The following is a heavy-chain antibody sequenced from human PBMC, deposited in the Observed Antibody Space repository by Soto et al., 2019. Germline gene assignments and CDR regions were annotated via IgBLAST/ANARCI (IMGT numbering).Heavy chain of an antibody. J-gene: IGHJ4*02. V-gene: IGHV1-3*01. CDR3: ARDPALDY. CDR1: GYTFTTHT. CDR2: INAGNGNT. Sequence: ASVKVSCKASGYTFTTHTSHWVRQAPGQRLEWMGWINAGNGNTKYSQKFQGRVTITRDTSASTAYMELSSLRFEDTAVYYCARDPALDYWGQGTLVTVSA.